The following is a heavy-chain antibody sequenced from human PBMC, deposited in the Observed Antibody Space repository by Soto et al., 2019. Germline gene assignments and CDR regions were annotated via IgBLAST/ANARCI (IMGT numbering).Heavy chain of an antibody. Sequence: EVQLVESGGGLVKSGGSLRLSCVVSGFTASDAWMSWVRQAPGRGLEWVARIMSKDDGGTTDYTAPVKGRLIISRDESENTLYLEMNSLKTEGTAVYFCTAPRVLGAFDIWGQGTRVTVSS. D-gene: IGHD7-27*01. J-gene: IGHJ3*02. CDR3: TAPRVLGAFDI. V-gene: IGHV3-15*01. CDR2: IMSKDDGGTT. CDR1: GFTASDAW.